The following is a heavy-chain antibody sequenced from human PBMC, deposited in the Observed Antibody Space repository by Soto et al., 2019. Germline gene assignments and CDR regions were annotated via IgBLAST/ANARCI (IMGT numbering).Heavy chain of an antibody. J-gene: IGHJ4*02. V-gene: IGHV1-69*13. D-gene: IGHD2-15*01. CDR2: IIPMFDTP. CDR3: ARSGGLDRDFNY. CDR1: GYTFTSYY. Sequence: SVKVSCKASGYTFTSYYMHWVRQAPGQGLEWMGIIIPMFDTPIYAQKFQDRVTITADESTSTAYMQLSSLRSGDTAVYYCARSGGLDRDFNYWGQGSLVTVSS.